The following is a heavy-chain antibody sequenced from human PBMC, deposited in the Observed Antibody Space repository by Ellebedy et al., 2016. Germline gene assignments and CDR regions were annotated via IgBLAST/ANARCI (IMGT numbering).Heavy chain of an antibody. CDR2: TYYRSKWYN. CDR3: ARRVVGTTDIGSDSWFDP. J-gene: IGHJ5*02. CDR1: GDSVSSNSAA. V-gene: IGHV6-1*01. D-gene: IGHD2-21*02. Sequence: SQTLSLTCAISGDSVSSNSAAWNWIRQSPSRGLEWLGRTYYRSKWYNDYAVSVKSRITINPDTSKNQFSLKLTSVTAADTAVYFCARRVVGTTDIGSDSWFDPWGQGTLVIVS.